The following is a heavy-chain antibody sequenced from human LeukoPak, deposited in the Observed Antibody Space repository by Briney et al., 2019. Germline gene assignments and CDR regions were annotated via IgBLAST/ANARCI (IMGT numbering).Heavy chain of an antibody. Sequence: ASVKVSCKASGGTFSNYAISWVRQAPGQGLEWMGWISAYNGNTNYAQKLQGRVTMTTDTSTSTAYMELRSLRSDDTAVYYCARDRGRIAAARPDAFDIWGQGTMVTVSS. D-gene: IGHD6-13*01. CDR1: GGTFSNYA. CDR2: ISAYNGNT. CDR3: ARDRGRIAAARPDAFDI. V-gene: IGHV1-18*01. J-gene: IGHJ3*02.